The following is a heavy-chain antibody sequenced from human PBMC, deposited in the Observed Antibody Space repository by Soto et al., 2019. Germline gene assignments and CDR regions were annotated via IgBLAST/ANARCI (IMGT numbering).Heavy chain of an antibody. Sequence: QVQLQESGPGLVKPSQTLSLTCSVSGDSIRGGGHYWNWIRQFPGKGLEWIGYVYHSGSTHYNPSLRGRLHISIETSKNQFSLRLISVTAADTALYYCARDTGLAPTVWGYWGHGTQVTVSS. CDR1: GDSIRGGGHY. J-gene: IGHJ4*03. CDR3: ARDTGLAPTVWGY. CDR2: VYHSGST. V-gene: IGHV4-31*03. D-gene: IGHD7-27*01.